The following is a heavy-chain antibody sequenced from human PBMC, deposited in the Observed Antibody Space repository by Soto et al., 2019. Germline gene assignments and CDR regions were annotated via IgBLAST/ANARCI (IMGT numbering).Heavy chain of an antibody. CDR2: IYYSGST. D-gene: IGHD3-16*02. CDR3: ASPLYDYVWGSYRGYYYYGMDV. Sequence: KPSETLSLTCTVSGGSISSSSYYWGWIRQPPGKGLEWIGSIYYSGSTYYNPSLKSRVTISVDTSKNQFSLKLSSVTAADTAVYYCASPLYDYVWGSYRGYYYYGMDVWGQGTTVTVSS. J-gene: IGHJ6*02. V-gene: IGHV4-39*01. CDR1: GGSISSSSYY.